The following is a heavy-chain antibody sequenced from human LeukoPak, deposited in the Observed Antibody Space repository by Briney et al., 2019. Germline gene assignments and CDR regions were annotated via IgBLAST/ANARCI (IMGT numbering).Heavy chain of an antibody. CDR1: GGSFSGYY. Sequence: PSETLSLTCAVHGGSFSGYYWSWIRQPPGKGLEWIGDINHSGSTNYNPSLKSRVTISVDTSKNQFSLKLSSVTAADTAVYYCARMVLWFGELLSFDYWGQGTLVTVSS. J-gene: IGHJ4*02. CDR2: INHSGST. V-gene: IGHV4-34*01. CDR3: ARMVLWFGELLSFDY. D-gene: IGHD3-10*01.